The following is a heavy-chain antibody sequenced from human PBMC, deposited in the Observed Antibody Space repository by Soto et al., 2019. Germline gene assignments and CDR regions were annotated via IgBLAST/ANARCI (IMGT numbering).Heavy chain of an antibody. Sequence: PSETLSLTCAAYGGSFSGYYWSWIRQPPGKGLEWIGEINHSGSTNYNPSLKSRVTISVDTSKNQFSLKLSSVTAADTAVYYCARARVAIFGVVPYYYYYGMDVWGQGTTVTVS. V-gene: IGHV4-34*01. CDR3: ARARVAIFGVVPYYYYYGMDV. CDR2: INHSGST. J-gene: IGHJ6*02. CDR1: GGSFSGYY. D-gene: IGHD3-3*01.